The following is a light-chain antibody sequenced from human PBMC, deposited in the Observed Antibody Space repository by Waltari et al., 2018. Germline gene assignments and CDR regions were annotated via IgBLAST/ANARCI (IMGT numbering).Light chain of an antibody. CDR2: QDS. CDR3: QAWDSSTHVV. CDR1: KLGDKY. J-gene: IGLJ2*01. Sequence: SYDLTQPPSVSVSPGQTASITCSGDKLGDKYACWYQQKPGQSPVLVIYQDSKRPAGIPERFSGSNSRNTATLTISGTHGMDEADYYCQAWDSSTHVVFGGGTKLTVL. V-gene: IGLV3-1*01.